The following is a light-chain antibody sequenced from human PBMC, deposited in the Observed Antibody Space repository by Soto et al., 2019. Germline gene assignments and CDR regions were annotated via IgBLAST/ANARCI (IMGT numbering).Light chain of an antibody. Sequence: EIVLTQSPGTLSLSPGERATLSCRASQSVSSSYLAWYQQKLGQAPRLLISSASSRATGIPDRFSGSGSGTDFTLTIDRLEPEDFAVYYCQQYGSSPLTFGGGTKVEIK. CDR2: SAS. CDR1: QSVSSSY. J-gene: IGKJ4*01. CDR3: QQYGSSPLT. V-gene: IGKV3-20*01.